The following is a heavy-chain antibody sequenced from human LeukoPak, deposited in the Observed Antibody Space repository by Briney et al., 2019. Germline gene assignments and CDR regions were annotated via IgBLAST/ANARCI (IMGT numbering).Heavy chain of an antibody. Sequence: GGSQRLSCAASGVTLSSYAMSWVRQAPGKGLEWVSAISGSGGSTYYADSVKGRFTISRDNSKNTLYLQMNSLRAEDTAVYYCAKDMGATPWVDYWGQGTLVTVSS. J-gene: IGHJ4*02. D-gene: IGHD1-26*01. CDR2: ISGSGGST. CDR3: AKDMGATPWVDY. CDR1: GVTLSSYA. V-gene: IGHV3-23*01.